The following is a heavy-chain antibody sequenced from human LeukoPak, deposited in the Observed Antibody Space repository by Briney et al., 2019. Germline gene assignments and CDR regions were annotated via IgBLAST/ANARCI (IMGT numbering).Heavy chain of an antibody. D-gene: IGHD5-18*01. CDR1: GFTFSRYN. CDR2: ISSSSSYI. J-gene: IGHJ4*02. CDR3: TRDAGTRLKYSFGYGDY. Sequence: GGSLRLSCAASGFTFSRYNMNWVRQAPGKGLEWVSSISSSSSYIYYADSVKGRFTISRDNAKSSLYLQMNSLRAEDTAVYYCTRDAGTRLKYSFGYGDYWGQGALVTVSA. V-gene: IGHV3-21*01.